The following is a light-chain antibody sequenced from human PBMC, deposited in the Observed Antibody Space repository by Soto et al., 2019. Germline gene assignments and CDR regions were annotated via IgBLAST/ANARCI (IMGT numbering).Light chain of an antibody. CDR2: EVS. V-gene: IGLV2-14*01. Sequence: QSALTQPASVSGSPGQSITISCTGTSSDVGTYKYVSWYQQHPGKAPKLMIYEVSYRPSGVSNRFSGSKSGNTASLTISGLQAEDEADYYCSSFTRSSTWVFGGGTKVTVL. CDR1: SSDVGTYKY. J-gene: IGLJ3*02. CDR3: SSFTRSSTWV.